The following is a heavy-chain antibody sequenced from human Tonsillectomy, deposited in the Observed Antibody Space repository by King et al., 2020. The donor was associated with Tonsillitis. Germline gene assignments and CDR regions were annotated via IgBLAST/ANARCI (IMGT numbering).Heavy chain of an antibody. V-gene: IGHV3-48*03. CDR3: ARDPYGGVSYFDY. CDR1: GFTFNTYE. CDR2: ISGSGGTI. D-gene: IGHD4-23*01. J-gene: IGHJ4*02. Sequence: EVQLVESGGGLVQPGGSLRLSCAPSGFTFNTYEMNWVRQAPGKGLEWISYISGSGGTIYYADSVKGRFTISRDNAKNSLFLQMNSLRAEDTAVYYCARDPYGGVSYFDYWGQGTLVTVSS.